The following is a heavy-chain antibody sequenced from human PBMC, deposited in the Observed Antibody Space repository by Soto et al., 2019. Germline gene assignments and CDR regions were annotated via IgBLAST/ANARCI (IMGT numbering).Heavy chain of an antibody. J-gene: IGHJ4*02. V-gene: IGHV4-59*01. CDR1: GGSISSYY. CDR3: ARAVEYSNYGFDY. D-gene: IGHD4-4*01. Sequence: SETLSLTCTVSGGSISSYYWSWIRQPPGKGLEWIGYIYYSGSTNYNPSLKSRVTISVDTSKNQFSLKLSSVTAADTAVYYCARAVEYSNYGFDYWGQGTLVTVSS. CDR2: IYYSGST.